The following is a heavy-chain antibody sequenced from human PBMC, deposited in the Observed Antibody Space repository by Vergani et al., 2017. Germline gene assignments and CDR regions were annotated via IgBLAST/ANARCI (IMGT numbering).Heavy chain of an antibody. V-gene: IGHV1-69*01. J-gene: IGHJ4*02. Sequence: QVQLVQSGAEVKKPGSSVKVSCKASGGTFSSYAISWVRQAPGQGLEWMGGIIPIFGTANYAQKFQGRVTITADESPSTAYMELSSLRSEDTAVYYCARGGYYYDSSGYFRPYYFDYWGQGTLVTVSS. CDR1: GGTFSSYA. CDR3: ARGGYYYDSSGYFRPYYFDY. CDR2: IIPIFGTA. D-gene: IGHD3-22*01.